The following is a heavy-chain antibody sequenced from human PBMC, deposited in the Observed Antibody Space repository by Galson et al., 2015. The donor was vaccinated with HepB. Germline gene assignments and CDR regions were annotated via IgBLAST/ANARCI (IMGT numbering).Heavy chain of an antibody. CDR2: INTDGSDA. CDR3: ARVPQSLVYYMDV. J-gene: IGHJ6*03. V-gene: IGHV3-74*01. CDR1: GFTFSSYW. Sequence: SLRLSCAASGFTFSSYWMHWVRQAPGKGLVWVSRINTDGSDASYADSVKGRFTISRDNAKNTLYLQMNSLRAEDTAVYYCARVPQSLVYYMDVWGKGTTVTVSS. D-gene: IGHD3-16*01.